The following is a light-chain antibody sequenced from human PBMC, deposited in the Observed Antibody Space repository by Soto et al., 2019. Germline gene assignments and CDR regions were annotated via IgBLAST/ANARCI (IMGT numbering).Light chain of an antibody. CDR1: SSDVGGYNF. V-gene: IGLV2-14*03. Sequence: QSVLTQPASVSGSHGQSITISCTGTSSDVGGYNFVSWYQQHPGKAPKLMIYEVTSRPSGVSNRFSGSKSGNTASLTISGLQAEDEADYYCNSYTTSSTLVFGTGTKLTVL. J-gene: IGLJ1*01. CDR3: NSYTTSSTLV. CDR2: EVT.